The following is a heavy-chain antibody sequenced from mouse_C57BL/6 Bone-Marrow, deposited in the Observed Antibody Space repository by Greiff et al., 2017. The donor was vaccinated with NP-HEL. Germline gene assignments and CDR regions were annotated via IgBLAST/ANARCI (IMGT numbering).Heavy chain of an antibody. V-gene: IGHV1-63*01. CDR3: ARWGLRRPTGDTY. Sequence: QVQLQQSGAELVRPGTSVKMSCKASGYTFTNYWIGWAKQRPGHGLEWIGDIYPGGGYTNYNEKFKGKATLTADKSSSTAYMQFSSLTSEDSAIYYCARWGLRRPTGDTYWGQGTSVTVSS. J-gene: IGHJ4*01. CDR1: GYTFTNYW. D-gene: IGHD2-4*01. CDR2: IYPGGGYT.